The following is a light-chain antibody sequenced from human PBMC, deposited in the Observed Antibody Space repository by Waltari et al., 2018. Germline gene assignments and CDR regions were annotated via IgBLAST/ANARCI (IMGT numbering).Light chain of an antibody. V-gene: IGLV2-23*02. CDR3: CSYAGSVV. Sequence: QSALTQPASVSGSPGQSITLSCPGTSSDVGSYTLVSWYQQHPGKAPKLMIYEVSKRPSGVSNRFSGSKSGNTASLTISGLQAEDEADYYCCSYAGSVVFGGGTKLTVL. J-gene: IGLJ2*01. CDR2: EVS. CDR1: SSDVGSYTL.